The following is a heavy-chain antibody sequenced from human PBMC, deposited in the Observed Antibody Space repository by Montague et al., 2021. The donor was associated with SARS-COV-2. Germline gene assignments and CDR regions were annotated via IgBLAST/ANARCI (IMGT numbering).Heavy chain of an antibody. Sequence: SLRLSCAASGFTLSSYWMSWVRQAPGKGLEWVANIKQDGSEKYYVDSVKGRFTISRDNAKNSLYLQMNSLRAEDTAVYYCARALSASYSVGGDSFDIWGQGTMVTVSS. CDR1: GFTLSSYW. CDR2: IKQDGSEK. J-gene: IGHJ3*02. D-gene: IGHD5/OR15-5a*01. CDR3: ARALSASYSVGGDSFDI. V-gene: IGHV3-7*01.